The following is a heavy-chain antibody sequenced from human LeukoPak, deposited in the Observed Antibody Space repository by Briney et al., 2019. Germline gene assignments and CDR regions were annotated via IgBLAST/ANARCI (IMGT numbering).Heavy chain of an antibody. J-gene: IGHJ6*03. CDR1: GYTFTGYY. CDR2: INPDSGGT. Sequence: ASVKVSCKASGYTFTGYYMHWERQAPGQGLEWMGWINPDSGGTNYAQKFQGRVTMTRDTSITTAYMELSRLTSDDTAVYYCASGYSDYADYYNYYMDVWGKGTTVTVSS. D-gene: IGHD4-11*01. V-gene: IGHV1-2*02. CDR3: ASGYSDYADYYNYYMDV.